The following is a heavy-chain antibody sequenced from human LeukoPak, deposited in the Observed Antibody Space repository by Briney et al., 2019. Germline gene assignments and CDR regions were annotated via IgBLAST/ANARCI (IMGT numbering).Heavy chain of an antibody. V-gene: IGHV4-59*13. D-gene: IGHD3-10*01. CDR3: ARGGYYGSGSYFGWFDP. J-gene: IGHJ5*02. CDR2: IDYSGYT. CDR1: GGSISSYY. Sequence: PSETLSLTCTVSGGSISSYYWSWIRQPPGKGLEWIGYIDYSGYTNYNPSLKSRVTISVDTSKNQFSLKLTSVTAADTAVYFCARGGYYGSGSYFGWFDPWGQGTLVTVSS.